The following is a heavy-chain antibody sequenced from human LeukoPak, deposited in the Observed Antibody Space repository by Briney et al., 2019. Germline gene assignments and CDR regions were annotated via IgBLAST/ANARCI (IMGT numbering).Heavy chain of an antibody. D-gene: IGHD5-18*01. CDR3: AGRIVDTATLFDY. J-gene: IGHJ4*02. Sequence: SVKVSCKASGHTGCYLHWVRQAPGQGLEWMGRIIPFSGSTDYAQKFQDRVTITADKSTSTAYMELSSLRSEDTAIYYCAGRIVDTATLFDYWGQGTLVTVSS. CDR1: GHTGCY. V-gene: IGHV1-69*08. CDR2: IIPFSGST.